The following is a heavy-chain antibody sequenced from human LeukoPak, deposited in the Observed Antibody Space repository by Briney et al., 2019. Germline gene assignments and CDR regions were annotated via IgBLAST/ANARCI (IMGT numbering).Heavy chain of an antibody. Sequence: GASVKVSCKASGYTFTSYGISWVRQAPGQGLEWMGGIIPIFGTANYAQKFQGRVTITADGSTSTAYMELSSLRSEDTAVYYCARSTTYSAMAHYYYYYMDVWGKGTTVTISS. V-gene: IGHV1-69*13. J-gene: IGHJ6*03. CDR1: GYTFTSYG. CDR3: ARSTTYSAMAHYYYYYMDV. D-gene: IGHD5-18*01. CDR2: IIPIFGTA.